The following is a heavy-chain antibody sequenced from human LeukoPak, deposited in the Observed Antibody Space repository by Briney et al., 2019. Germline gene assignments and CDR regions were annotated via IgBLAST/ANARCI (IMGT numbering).Heavy chain of an antibody. CDR1: GYSFTNYW. CDR3: ARPGSSGFYAFDI. CDR2: IYPGDSET. J-gene: IGHJ3*02. D-gene: IGHD3-22*01. V-gene: IGHV5-51*01. Sequence: GESLKISCEGSGYSFTNYWIVWVRQMPGKGLEWMGTIYPGDSETRYSPSFQGQVTISADKSISTAYLQWSSLKASDTAMYFCARPGSSGFYAFDIWGQGTLVTVSS.